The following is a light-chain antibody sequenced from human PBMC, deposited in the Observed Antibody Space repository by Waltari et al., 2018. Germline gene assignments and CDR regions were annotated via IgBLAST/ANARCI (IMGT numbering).Light chain of an antibody. Sequence: ERVMTQSPDILSASPGETVTLSCRPSQSSSTNVAWYQHKPGQAPRLLIYNGATRHTGIPATFSGSGSGTEFTLTISSLQPEDFAVYFCQQYDDWPATFGQGTKVDI. CDR2: NGA. V-gene: IGKV3-15*01. CDR1: QSSSTN. J-gene: IGKJ1*01. CDR3: QQYDDWPAT.